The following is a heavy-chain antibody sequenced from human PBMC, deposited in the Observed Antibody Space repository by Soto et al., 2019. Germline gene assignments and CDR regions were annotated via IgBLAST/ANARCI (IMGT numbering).Heavy chain of an antibody. V-gene: IGHV4-31*03. D-gene: IGHD3-22*01. CDR3: ARDAHYYDSSGYYYLDY. CDR1: GGSISSGGYY. J-gene: IGHJ4*02. CDR2: IYYSGST. Sequence: QVQLQESGPGLVKPSQTLSLTCTVSGGSISSGGYYWSWIRQHPGKGLEWIGYIYYSGSTYYNPFLLSRVTISVDTSKTQFSLQRSSVTAADTAVYYCARDAHYYDSSGYYYLDYWGQGTLVTVSS.